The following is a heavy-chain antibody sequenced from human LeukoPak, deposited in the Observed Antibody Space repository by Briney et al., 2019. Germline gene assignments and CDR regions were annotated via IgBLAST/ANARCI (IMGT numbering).Heavy chain of an antibody. CDR3: ARDQGPSITIFGVVIGREEEAFQH. Sequence: GGSLRLSCAASGFTFSSYAMHWVRQAPGKGLEWVAVISYDGSNKYYADSVKGRFTISRDNSKNTLYLQMNSLRAEDTAVYYCARDQGPSITIFGVVIGREEEAFQHWGQGTLVTVSS. CDR2: ISYDGSNK. V-gene: IGHV3-30-3*01. J-gene: IGHJ1*01. CDR1: GFTFSSYA. D-gene: IGHD3-3*01.